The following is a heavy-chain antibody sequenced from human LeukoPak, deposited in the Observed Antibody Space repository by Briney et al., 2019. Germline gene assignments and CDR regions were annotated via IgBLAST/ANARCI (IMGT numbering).Heavy chain of an antibody. Sequence: SETLSLTCTVSGGSISSGGYYWSWIRQPPGKGLEWIGYIYHSGSTYYNPSLKSRVTISVDRSKNQFSLKLSSVTAADTAVYYCARVARTPNGVYFDYWGQGTLVTVSS. J-gene: IGHJ4*02. D-gene: IGHD1-14*01. V-gene: IGHV4-30-2*01. CDR3: ARVARTPNGVYFDY. CDR1: GGSISSGGYY. CDR2: IYHSGST.